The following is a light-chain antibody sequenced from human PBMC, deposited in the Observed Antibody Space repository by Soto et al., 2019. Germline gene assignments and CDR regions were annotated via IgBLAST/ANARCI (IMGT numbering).Light chain of an antibody. J-gene: IGKJ3*01. Sequence: EIVLTHSPGTLSLSPGDRATLSCMASQSISINFLAWYQHKPGQSPRLLIYGGSTRVTGIPDRFSGSGSGTDFTITISRLEPEDFAVYYCQQYGRSPPFIFGPGTTVDIK. CDR1: QSISINF. V-gene: IGKV3-20*01. CDR3: QQYGRSPPFI. CDR2: GGS.